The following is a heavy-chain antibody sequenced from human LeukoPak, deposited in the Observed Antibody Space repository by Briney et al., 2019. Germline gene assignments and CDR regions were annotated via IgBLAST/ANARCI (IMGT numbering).Heavy chain of an antibody. CDR2: IYHSGST. Sequence: PSETLSLTCAVSGYSISSGYYWGWIRQPPGKGLEWIGSIYHSGSTYYNPSLKSRVTISVDTSKNQFSLKLSSVTAADTAVYYCARGYCSGGSCHLHWFNPWGQGTLVTVSS. V-gene: IGHV4-38-2*01. D-gene: IGHD2-15*01. CDR1: GYSISSGYY. J-gene: IGHJ5*02. CDR3: ARGYCSGGSCHLHWFNP.